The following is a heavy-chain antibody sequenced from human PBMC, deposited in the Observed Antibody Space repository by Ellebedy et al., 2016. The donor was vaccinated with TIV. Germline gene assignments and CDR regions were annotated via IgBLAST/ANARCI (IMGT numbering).Heavy chain of an antibody. Sequence: SETLSLXXTVSGGSISSYYWGWIRQPPGKGLEWIGSIYYSGSTYYNPSLKSRVTISVDTSKNQFSLKLSSVTAADTAVYYCARDHAAAAGIVDIWGQGTMVTVSS. CDR1: GGSISSYY. J-gene: IGHJ3*02. CDR3: ARDHAAAAGIVDI. CDR2: IYYSGST. V-gene: IGHV4-39*07. D-gene: IGHD6-13*01.